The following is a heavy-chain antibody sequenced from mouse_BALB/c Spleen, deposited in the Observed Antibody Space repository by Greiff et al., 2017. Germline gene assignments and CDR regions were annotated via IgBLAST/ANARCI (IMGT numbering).Heavy chain of an antibody. CDR3: TRDGYDYDEDY. V-gene: IGHV5-6-4*01. J-gene: IGHJ2*01. Sequence: EVKVEESGGGLVKPGGSLKLSCAASGFTFSSYTMSWVRQTPEKRLEWVATISSGGSYTYYPDSVKGRFTISRDNAKNTLYLQMSSLKSEDTAMYYCTRDGYDYDEDYWGQGTTLTVSS. CDR1: GFTFSSYT. CDR2: ISSGGSYT. D-gene: IGHD2-4*01.